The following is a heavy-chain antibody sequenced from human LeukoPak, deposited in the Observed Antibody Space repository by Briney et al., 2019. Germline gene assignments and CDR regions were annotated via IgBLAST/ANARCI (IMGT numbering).Heavy chain of an antibody. CDR3: ARIVGDYHDGSGYYYDWYFDL. CDR2: INHSGST. D-gene: IGHD3-22*01. V-gene: IGHV4-39*01. J-gene: IGHJ2*01. CDR1: GGSITSRSYY. Sequence: SETLSLTCTVSGGSITSRSYYWGWIRQPPGKGLEWIGEINHSGSTNYNPSLKSRVTISVDTSKNQFSLKLSSVTAADTAVYYCARIVGDYHDGSGYYYDWYFDLWGRGTLVTVSS.